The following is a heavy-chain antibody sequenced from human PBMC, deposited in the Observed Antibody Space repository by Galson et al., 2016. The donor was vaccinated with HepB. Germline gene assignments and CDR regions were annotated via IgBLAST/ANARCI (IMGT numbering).Heavy chain of an antibody. CDR2: INRYGATT. Sequence: SLRLSCAASGFFFSGRAMSWVRQAPGKGLEGFSGINRYGATTGYAASVKGRFTISRDNSNNTLYLQMNSLTTEDTAVCYRARDDYSGGRGSPDYWGQGTLVTVSS. CDR3: ARDDYSGGRGSPDY. CDR1: GFFFSGRA. D-gene: IGHD4/OR15-4a*01. J-gene: IGHJ4*02. V-gene: IGHV3-23*01.